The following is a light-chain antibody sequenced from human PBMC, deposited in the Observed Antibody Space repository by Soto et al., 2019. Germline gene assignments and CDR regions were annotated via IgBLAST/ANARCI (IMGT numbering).Light chain of an antibody. J-gene: IGKJ3*01. CDR3: QQYDSWPPLFT. Sequence: EIVMTQSPATLSVSPRERATLSCRASQSISSNLAWYQQRPGQAPRLLVYGASTRATGIPARFSGSGSGTEFTLTISSLQSEDFAVYYCQQYDSWPPLFTFGPGTKVDLK. CDR1: QSISSN. V-gene: IGKV3-15*01. CDR2: GAS.